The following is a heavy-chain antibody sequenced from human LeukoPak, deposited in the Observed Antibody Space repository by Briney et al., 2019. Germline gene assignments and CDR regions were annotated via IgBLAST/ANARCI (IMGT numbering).Heavy chain of an antibody. Sequence: GGSLRLSCAASGFTFSNFNMHWVRQSPDKGLEWVAFIQFDGSVQYYADSVKGRFTISRDNAKNSLYLQMNSLRAEDTAVYYCASTHMARGVTPFDYWGQGTLVTVSS. D-gene: IGHD3-10*01. CDR3: ASTHMARGVTPFDY. CDR1: GFTFSNFN. V-gene: IGHV3-30*02. CDR2: IQFDGSVQ. J-gene: IGHJ4*02.